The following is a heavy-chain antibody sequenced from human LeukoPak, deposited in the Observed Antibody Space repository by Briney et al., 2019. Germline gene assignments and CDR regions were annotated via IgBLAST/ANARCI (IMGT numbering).Heavy chain of an antibody. CDR1: GGSFSGYY. CDR2: INHSGST. Sequence: SETLSLTCAVYGGSFSGYYWSWIRQPPGKGLEWIGEINHSGSTNYNPSLKSRVTISVDTSKNQFSLKLSSVTAADTAVYYCASGDYVWGSYRYAFDYWGQGTLVTVSS. J-gene: IGHJ4*02. D-gene: IGHD3-16*02. CDR3: ASGDYVWGSYRYAFDY. V-gene: IGHV4-34*01.